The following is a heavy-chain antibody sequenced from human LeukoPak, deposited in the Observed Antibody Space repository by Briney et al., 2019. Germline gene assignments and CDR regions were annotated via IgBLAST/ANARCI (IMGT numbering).Heavy chain of an antibody. J-gene: IGHJ4*02. Sequence: SVKVSCKASGGTFSSYAISWVRQAPGQGLEWMGGIIPIFGTANYAQKFQGRVTITADESTSTAYMELSSLRSEDTAVYYCAGEGSLDYGDYSYYWGQGTLVIVSS. D-gene: IGHD4-17*01. CDR1: GGTFSSYA. CDR2: IIPIFGTA. CDR3: AGEGSLDYGDYSYY. V-gene: IGHV1-69*13.